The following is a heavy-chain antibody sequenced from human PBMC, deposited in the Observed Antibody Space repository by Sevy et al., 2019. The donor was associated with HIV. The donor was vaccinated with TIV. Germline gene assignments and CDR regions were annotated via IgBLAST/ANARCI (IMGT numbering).Heavy chain of an antibody. V-gene: IGHV3-21*01. D-gene: IGHD2-2*02. J-gene: IGHJ6*02. CDR1: GFTFSSYS. Sequence: GGSLRLSCAASGFTFSSYSMNWVRQAPGKGLEWVSSISSSSSYIYYADSVKGRFTISRDNAKNSLYLQMNSLRAEDTAGYYCARDDIVVVPAAISRYYYYYGMDVWGQGTTVTVSS. CDR2: ISSSSSYI. CDR3: ARDDIVVVPAAISRYYYYYGMDV.